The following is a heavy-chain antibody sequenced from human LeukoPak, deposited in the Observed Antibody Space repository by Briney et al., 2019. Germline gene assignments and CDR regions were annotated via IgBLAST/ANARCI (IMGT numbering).Heavy chain of an antibody. CDR1: GYTFSVYY. CDR3: AREIVATIGGAFDI. V-gene: IGHV1-2*02. J-gene: IGHJ3*02. D-gene: IGHD5-12*01. Sequence: ASVKVSCKASGYTFSVYYLHWVRQAPGHGLEWMGWINPHSGGTHYAQKFQGRVTMTRDTSISTAFMELSSLRSDDTAVYFCAREIVATIGGAFDIWGQGTMVTVSS. CDR2: INPHSGGT.